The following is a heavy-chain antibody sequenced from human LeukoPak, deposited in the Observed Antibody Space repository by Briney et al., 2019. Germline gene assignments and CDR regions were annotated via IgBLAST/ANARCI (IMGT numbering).Heavy chain of an antibody. V-gene: IGHV3-9*01. Sequence: GRSLRLSCAASGFSIDDYAIHWVRQPPGKGLEWVSGISWNSDNIGYADSIKGRFTISRDNAKNSVDLQIDSLRAEDSALYYCAKDSGPKSALDLGGQGTVVIVST. J-gene: IGHJ3*01. CDR1: GFSIDDYA. CDR3: AKDSGPKSALDL. CDR2: ISWNSDNI.